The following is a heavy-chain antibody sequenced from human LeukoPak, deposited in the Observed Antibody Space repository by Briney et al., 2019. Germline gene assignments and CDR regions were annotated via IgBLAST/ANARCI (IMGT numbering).Heavy chain of an antibody. CDR1: GFTFSSYW. Sequence: GGSLRLSCAASGFTFSSYWMHWVRQAPGKGLVWISRITGDGSSTSYADSVKGRFAISRDNAKNTVYLQMNSLRAEDTAVYYCARDSGYSFDSWGQGTLVTVSS. V-gene: IGHV3-74*01. J-gene: IGHJ4*02. D-gene: IGHD5-18*01. CDR2: ITGDGSST. CDR3: ARDSGYSFDS.